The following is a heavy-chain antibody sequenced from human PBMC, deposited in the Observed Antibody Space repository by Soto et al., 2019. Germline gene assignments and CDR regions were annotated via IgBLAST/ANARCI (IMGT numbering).Heavy chain of an antibody. V-gene: IGHV3-21*01. CDR2: ISSSSSYI. CDR3: ARDLFTPGTTSPHFDY. CDR1: EFTFSSYS. J-gene: IGHJ4*02. D-gene: IGHD1-7*01. Sequence: SMRHSCAASEFTFSSYSMNCVRQDPGKGLEWVSSISSSSSYIYYADSVKGRFAISRDNAKNSLYLQMNSLRAEDTAVYYCARDLFTPGTTSPHFDYWGQGTLVTVSS.